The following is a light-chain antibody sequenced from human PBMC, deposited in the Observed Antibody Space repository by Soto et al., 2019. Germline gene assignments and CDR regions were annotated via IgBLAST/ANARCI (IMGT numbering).Light chain of an antibody. CDR3: QSYDSSLSASRAV. Sequence: QSVLTQPPSVSGAPGQRVTISCTGSSSNIGAGYDVHWYQQLPGTAPKLLIYGNSNRPSGVPDRFSGSKSGTSASLAITGLQAEDEADYYCQSYDSSLSASRAVFGGGTKLTVL. J-gene: IGLJ2*01. CDR2: GNS. V-gene: IGLV1-40*01. CDR1: SSNIGAGYD.